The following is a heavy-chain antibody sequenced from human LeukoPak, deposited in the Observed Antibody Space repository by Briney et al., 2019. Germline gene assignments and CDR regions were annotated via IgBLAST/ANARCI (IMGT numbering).Heavy chain of an antibody. D-gene: IGHD2-2*01. CDR2: INHSGST. CDR3: ARAHRGYCSSTSCYRAEFDP. Sequence: SETLSLTCAVYGGSFSGYYWSWIRQPPGKGLEWIGEINHSGSTNYNPSLKSRVTISVDTSKNQFSLKLSSVTAADTAVYYCARAHRGYCSSTSCYRAEFDPWGQGTLVTVSS. J-gene: IGHJ5*02. V-gene: IGHV4-34*01. CDR1: GGSFSGYY.